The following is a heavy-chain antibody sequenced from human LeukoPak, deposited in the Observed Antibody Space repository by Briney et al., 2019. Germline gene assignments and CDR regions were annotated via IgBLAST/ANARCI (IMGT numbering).Heavy chain of an antibody. Sequence: SETLSLTCTVSGYSISSGYYWGWIRQPPGKGLEWIGSIYHSGSTYYNPSLKSRVTISVDTSKNQFSLKLSSETAADTAVYYCARVQGIVGGRFDYWGQGTLVTVSS. D-gene: IGHD1-26*01. CDR3: ARVQGIVGGRFDY. CDR1: GYSISSGYY. V-gene: IGHV4-38-2*02. J-gene: IGHJ4*02. CDR2: IYHSGST.